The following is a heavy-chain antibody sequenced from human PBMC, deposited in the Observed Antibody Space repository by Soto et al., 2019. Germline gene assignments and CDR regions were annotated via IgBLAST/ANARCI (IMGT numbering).Heavy chain of an antibody. J-gene: IGHJ4*02. D-gene: IGHD5-18*01. CDR3: ARESAMAASFDY. CDR2: ISYDGSNK. CDR1: GFTFSSYA. Sequence: QVQLVESGGGVVQPGRSRRLSCAASGFTFSSYAMQWVRQAPGKGLEWVAGISYDGSNKYYADSVKGRFTISRDNSKNKLYLQMHSLRAEDTAVYYCARESAMAASFDYWGQGTLVTVSS. V-gene: IGHV3-30-3*01.